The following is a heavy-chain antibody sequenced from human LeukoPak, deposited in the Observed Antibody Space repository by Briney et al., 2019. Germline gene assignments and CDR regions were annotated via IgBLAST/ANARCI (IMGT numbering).Heavy chain of an antibody. CDR2: ISAYGGNT. V-gene: IGHV1-18*01. CDR1: GYTFTIYG. Sequence: GASVKVSFKTSGYTFTIYGVSWVRHAPGQGLGWVGWISAYGGNTNYAQKFQGRVTMTTETSTSTVYMEVRSLRSDDTAMYYCARDISASQGLDYWGQGTLVTGSS. CDR3: ARDISASQGLDY. D-gene: IGHD1-26*01. J-gene: IGHJ4*02.